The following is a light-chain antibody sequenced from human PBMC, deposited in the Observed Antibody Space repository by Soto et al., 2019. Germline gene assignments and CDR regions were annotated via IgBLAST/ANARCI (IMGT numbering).Light chain of an antibody. J-gene: IGLJ1*01. CDR3: QSYDSSLSSYV. V-gene: IGLV1-40*01. CDR1: TSNIGSHYD. Sequence: QYVLTQPPSVSGAPGQRVTIACTGTTSNIGSHYDVHWYQHIPGTAPKLLIYGYIHRPSGVPDRFSGSMSDTSASLAIAGLQAEDEADYYCQSYDSSLSSYVFGPGTKLTVL. CDR2: GYI.